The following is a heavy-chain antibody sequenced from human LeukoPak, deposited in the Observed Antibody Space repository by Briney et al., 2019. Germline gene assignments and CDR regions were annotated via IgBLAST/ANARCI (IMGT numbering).Heavy chain of an antibody. V-gene: IGHV4-39*07. J-gene: IGHJ4*02. D-gene: IGHD3-9*01. CDR2: IYSSGSA. CDR3: ARLFYDILTFDS. CDR1: GGSISSNNYY. Sequence: SETLSLTCTVSGGSISSNNYYWAWIRQPPGKGPEWIGSIYSSGSASYNPSLKSRVSIVLDTSKNQFSLRLTSVTAADTAVYYCARLFYDILTFDSWGQGTLVTVSS.